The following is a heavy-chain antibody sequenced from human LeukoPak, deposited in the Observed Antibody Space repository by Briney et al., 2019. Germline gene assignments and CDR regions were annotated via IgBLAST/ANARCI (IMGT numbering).Heavy chain of an antibody. CDR3: AKDARGYYAVEYFQH. Sequence: GGSLRLSCAASGFTFSSYAMSWVRQTPRKGLEWVSAISGSGGSTYYADSVKGRFTISRDNSKNTLYLQMNSLRAEDTAVYYCAKDARGYYAVEYFQHWGQGTLVTVSS. J-gene: IGHJ1*01. CDR2: ISGSGGST. V-gene: IGHV3-23*01. CDR1: GFTFSSYA. D-gene: IGHD3-10*01.